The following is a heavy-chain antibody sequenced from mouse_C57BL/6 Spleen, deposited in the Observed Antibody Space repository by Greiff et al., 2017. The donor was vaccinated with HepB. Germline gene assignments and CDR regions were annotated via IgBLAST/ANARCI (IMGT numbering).Heavy chain of an antibody. CDR1: GFTFSDFY. V-gene: IGHV7-1*01. Sequence: EVQVVESGGGLVQSGRSLRLSCATSGFTFSDFYMEWVRQAPGKGLEWIAASRNKANDYTTEYSASVKGRFIVSRDTSQSILYLQMNALRAEDTAIYYCARAQVATRAMDYWGQGTSVTVSS. J-gene: IGHJ4*01. CDR2: SRNKANDYTT. CDR3: ARAQVATRAMDY. D-gene: IGHD1-1*01.